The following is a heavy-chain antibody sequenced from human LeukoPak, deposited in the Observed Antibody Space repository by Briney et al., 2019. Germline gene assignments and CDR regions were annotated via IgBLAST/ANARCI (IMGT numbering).Heavy chain of an antibody. V-gene: IGHV1-2*02. CDR3: ARGDTIFGVVMGGNYYYYYMDV. CDR1: GYTFTGYY. J-gene: IGHJ6*03. D-gene: IGHD3-3*01. CDR2: INPNSGGT. Sequence: GASVKVSCKASGYTFTGYYMHWVRQAPGQGLEWMGWINPNSGGTNYAQKFQGRVTMTRGTSISTAYMELSRLRSDDTAVYYCARGDTIFGVVMGGNYYYYYMDVWGKGTTVTVSS.